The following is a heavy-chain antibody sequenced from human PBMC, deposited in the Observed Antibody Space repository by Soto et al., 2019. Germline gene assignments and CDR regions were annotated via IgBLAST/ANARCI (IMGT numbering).Heavy chain of an antibody. V-gene: IGHV4-31*03. CDR1: GACISSGDYY. J-gene: IGHJ5*02. D-gene: IGHD2-2*01. Sequence: SETLSLTCTVSGACISSGDYYWNWIRQHPGKGLEWIGYIYYSGSTYYNPSLMSRLTISVDTSKNQFSLKLSSVTAADTAVYYCARLWTAVREQEAVNWSDPWGQGTVVTGFS. CDR3: ARLWTAVREQEAVNWSDP. CDR2: IYYSGST.